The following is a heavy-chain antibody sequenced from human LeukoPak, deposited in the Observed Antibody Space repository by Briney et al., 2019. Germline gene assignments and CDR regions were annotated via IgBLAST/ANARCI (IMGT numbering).Heavy chain of an antibody. CDR3: ARAMVRGVPFDP. J-gene: IGHJ5*02. V-gene: IGHV4-31*03. D-gene: IGHD3-10*01. Sequence: SETLSLTCTVSGGSISSGGYCWSWIRQHPGKGLEWIGYIYYSGSTYYNPSLKSRVTISVDTSKNQFSLKLSSVTAADTAVYYCARAMVRGVPFDPWGQGTLVTVSS. CDR1: GGSISSGGYC. CDR2: IYYSGST.